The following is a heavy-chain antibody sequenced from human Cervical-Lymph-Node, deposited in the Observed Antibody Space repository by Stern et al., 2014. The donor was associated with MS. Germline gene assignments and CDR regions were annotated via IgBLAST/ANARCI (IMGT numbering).Heavy chain of an antibody. CDR3: ATHRGRVTYYYGMDV. V-gene: IGHV1-24*01. D-gene: IGHD2-21*02. CDR1: GYTLSEIS. CDR2: FDTDNGDT. Sequence: QVQLVQSGAEVKKPGASVKVSCKVSGYTLSEISMHWVRQAPGKGLEWMGGFDTDNGDTRYAQKFQGRVPMAEDRSTGTAYMELSSLRSEDTAVYYCATHRGRVTYYYGMDVWGQGTTVTVSS. J-gene: IGHJ6*02.